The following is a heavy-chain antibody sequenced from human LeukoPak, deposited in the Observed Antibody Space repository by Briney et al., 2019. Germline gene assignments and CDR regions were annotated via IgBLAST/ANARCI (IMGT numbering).Heavy chain of an antibody. Sequence: PGGSLRLSCAASGFTFSSYAMSWVRQAPGNGLEWVSAISGSGGSTYYADSVKGRFTISRDNSKNTLYLQMNSLRAEGTAVYYCANAQVRATKFYFDYWGQGTLVTVSS. J-gene: IGHJ4*02. CDR3: ANAQVRATKFYFDY. CDR1: GFTFSSYA. D-gene: IGHD1-26*01. V-gene: IGHV3-23*01. CDR2: ISGSGGST.